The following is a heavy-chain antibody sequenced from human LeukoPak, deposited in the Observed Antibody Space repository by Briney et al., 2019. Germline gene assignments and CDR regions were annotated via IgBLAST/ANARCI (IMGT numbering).Heavy chain of an antibody. V-gene: IGHV3-7*04. J-gene: IGHJ4*02. D-gene: IGHD3-10*01. CDR3: ARGECFGELFWVY. CDR2: IKQDGSEK. CDR1: GFTFSSYW. Sequence: GGSLRLSCAASGFTFSSYWMSWVRQAPGKGLEWVANIKQDGSEKYYVDSVKGRFTISRDNAKNSLYLQMNSLRAEDTAVYYCARGECFGELFWVYWGQGTLVTVSS.